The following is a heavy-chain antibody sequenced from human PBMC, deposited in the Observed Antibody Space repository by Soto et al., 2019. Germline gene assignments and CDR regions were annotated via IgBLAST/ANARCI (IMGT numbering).Heavy chain of an antibody. Sequence: GVSLRLSCAASGFTFSSYGMHWVRQAPGKGLEWVAVISYDGSNKYYADSVKGRFTISRDNSKNTLYLQMNSLRAEDTAVYYCAKGLSGYDFNYFDYWGQGTLVTVSS. V-gene: IGHV3-30*18. J-gene: IGHJ4*02. CDR1: GFTFSSYG. CDR3: AKGLSGYDFNYFDY. CDR2: ISYDGSNK. D-gene: IGHD5-12*01.